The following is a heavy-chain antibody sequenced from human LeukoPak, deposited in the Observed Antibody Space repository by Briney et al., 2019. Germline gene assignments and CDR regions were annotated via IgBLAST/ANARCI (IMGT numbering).Heavy chain of an antibody. V-gene: IGHV1-2*02. CDR1: GYTFTGYY. J-gene: IGHJ4*02. Sequence: ASVKVSCKASGYTFTGYYMHWVRQAPGQGLEWMGWINPNSGGTNYAQKFQGRVTMTRDTSISTAYMELGRLRSDDTAVYYCARDHYDYVWGSYAPFDYWGQGTLVTVSS. CDR2: INPNSGGT. D-gene: IGHD3-16*01. CDR3: ARDHYDYVWGSYAPFDY.